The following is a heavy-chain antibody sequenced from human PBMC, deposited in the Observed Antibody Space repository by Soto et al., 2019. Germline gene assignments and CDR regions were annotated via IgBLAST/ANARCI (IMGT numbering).Heavy chain of an antibody. J-gene: IGHJ4*02. CDR1: GFNFGNYA. Sequence: GGSLRLSCTGSGFNFGNYALSWVRQAPGKGPEWVGFIRSEAYGGTTAYAASVKGRFIISRDDSKSIAYLEINSLQTDDTAVYYCTRYYYESSGYYVYWGQGTLVTVSS. D-gene: IGHD3-22*01. CDR3: TRYYYESSGYYVY. CDR2: IRSEAYGGTT. V-gene: IGHV3-49*04.